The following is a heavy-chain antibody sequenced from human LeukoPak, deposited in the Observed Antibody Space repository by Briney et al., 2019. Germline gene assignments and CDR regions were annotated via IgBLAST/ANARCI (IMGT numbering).Heavy chain of an antibody. CDR2: FYSGGST. V-gene: IGHV3-53*04. CDR1: GFTVSSNY. CDR3: ARGVGGSYSGWFDP. J-gene: IGHJ5*02. Sequence: GGSLRLSCAASGFTVSSNYMSWVWQAPGKGLEWVSVFYSGGSTYYAESVKGRFTISRHNSKNTLYLQMNSLRAEDTAVYYCARGVGGSYSGWFDPWGQGTLVTVSS. D-gene: IGHD1-26*01.